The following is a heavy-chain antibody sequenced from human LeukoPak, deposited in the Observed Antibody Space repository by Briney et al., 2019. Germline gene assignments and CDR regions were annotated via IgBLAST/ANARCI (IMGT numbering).Heavy chain of an antibody. D-gene: IGHD3-22*01. CDR1: GFTFSSYS. J-gene: IGHJ1*01. V-gene: IGHV3-21*01. Sequence: GGSLRLSCAASGFTFSSYSMNWVRQAPGKGLEWVSSISSSSSYIYYADSAKGRFTISRDNAKNSLYLQMNSLRAEDTAVYYCARGAVVVSPPRYFQHWGQGTLVTVSS. CDR2: ISSSSSYI. CDR3: ARGAVVVSPPRYFQH.